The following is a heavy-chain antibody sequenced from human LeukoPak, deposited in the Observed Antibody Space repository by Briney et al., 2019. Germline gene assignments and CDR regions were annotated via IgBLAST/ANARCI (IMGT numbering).Heavy chain of an antibody. J-gene: IGHJ4*02. Sequence: ASVKVSCKASGGTFSSYTISWVRQAPGQGLERMGRIIPILGIANYAQKFQGRVTITADKSTSTAYMELSSLRPEDTAVYYCARDPAAGFDYWGQGTLVTVSS. CDR1: GGTFSSYT. CDR2: IIPILGIA. D-gene: IGHD6-19*01. CDR3: ARDPAAGFDY. V-gene: IGHV1-69*04.